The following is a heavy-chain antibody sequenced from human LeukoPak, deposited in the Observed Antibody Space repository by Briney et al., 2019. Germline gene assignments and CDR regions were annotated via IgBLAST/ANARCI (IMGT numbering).Heavy chain of an antibody. V-gene: IGHV4-59*08. D-gene: IGHD4-23*01. CDR2: IYYSGST. Sequence: SETLSLTCTVSGGSISSYYWSWIRQPPGKGLEWIGYIYYSGSTNYNPSLKSRVTISVDTSKNQFSLKLSSVTAADTAVYYCAGWELLYFYFDYGGQGTLVTVSA. J-gene: IGHJ4*02. CDR3: AGWELLYFYFDY. CDR1: GGSISSYY.